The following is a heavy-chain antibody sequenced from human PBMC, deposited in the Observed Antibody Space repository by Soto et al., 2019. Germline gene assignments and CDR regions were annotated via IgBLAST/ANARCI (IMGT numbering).Heavy chain of an antibody. CDR1: GDSISSSVW. CDR2: VFHTGNT. D-gene: IGHD7-27*01. Sequence: KPSETLSLTCAVSGDSISSSVWWTWVRQPPGKGLEWIGEVFHTGNTNYNPSLKSRVTMSVDKSTNEFSLKVTSVTAADTAIYYGARKAWVRFDYWGQGALVTVSS. J-gene: IGHJ4*02. CDR3: ARKAWVRFDY. V-gene: IGHV4-4*02.